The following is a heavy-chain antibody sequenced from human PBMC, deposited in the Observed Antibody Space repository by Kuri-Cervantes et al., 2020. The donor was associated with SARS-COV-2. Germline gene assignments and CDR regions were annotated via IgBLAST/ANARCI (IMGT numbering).Heavy chain of an antibody. D-gene: IGHD2-2*02. CDR2: IYPGDSDT. J-gene: IGHJ3*02. V-gene: IGHV5-51*01. Sequence: KVSCKGSGCSFTSYWIGWVRQMPGKGLEWMGIIYPGDSDTRYSPSFQGQVTISADKSISTAYLQWSSLKASDTAMYYCARRTRYCSSASCDIGAFDIWGQGTMVTVSS. CDR3: ARRTRYCSSASCDIGAFDI. CDR1: GCSFTSYW.